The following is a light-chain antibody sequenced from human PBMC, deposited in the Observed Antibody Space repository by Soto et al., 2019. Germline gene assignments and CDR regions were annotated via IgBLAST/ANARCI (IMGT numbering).Light chain of an antibody. CDR1: SSDVGGYNY. CDR2: DVS. Sequence: QSVLTQPASVSGSPGQSITISCTGTSSDVGGYNYVSWYQQHPGKAPKLMIYDVSNRPSGVSNRFSGSKSGNTASLTISGLQAEDEADYSCSSYTSSSTLDFGTGTKVTVL. J-gene: IGLJ1*01. CDR3: SSYTSSSTLD. V-gene: IGLV2-14*01.